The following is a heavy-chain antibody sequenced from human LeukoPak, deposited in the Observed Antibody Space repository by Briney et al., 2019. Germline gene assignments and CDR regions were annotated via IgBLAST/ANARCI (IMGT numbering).Heavy chain of an antibody. Sequence: GGSLRLSCAASGFTFSTYSMIWVRQAPGKGLEWVSSISSSSSYIYYADSVKGRFTISRDNAKNSLYLQMNSLRAEDTAVYYCARDPAPFWSGYRYYFDYWGQGTLVTVSS. CDR3: ARDPAPFWSGYRYYFDY. D-gene: IGHD3-3*01. CDR1: GFTFSTYS. J-gene: IGHJ4*02. CDR2: ISSSSSYI. V-gene: IGHV3-21*01.